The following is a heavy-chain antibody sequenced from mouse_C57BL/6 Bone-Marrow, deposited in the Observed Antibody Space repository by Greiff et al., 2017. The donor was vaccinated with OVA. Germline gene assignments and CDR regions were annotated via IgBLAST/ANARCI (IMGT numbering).Heavy chain of an antibody. J-gene: IGHJ2*01. D-gene: IGHD2-5*01. CDR1: GFTFSNYW. CDR3: TIYSNNYFDY. Sequence: EVKVEESGGGLVQPGGSMKLSCVASGFTFSNYWMNWVRQSPEKGLEWVAQIRLKSDNYATHYAESVKGRFTISRDDSKSSVYLQMNNLRAEDTGIYYCTIYSNNYFDYWGQGTTLTVSS. CDR2: IRLKSDNYAT. V-gene: IGHV6-3*01.